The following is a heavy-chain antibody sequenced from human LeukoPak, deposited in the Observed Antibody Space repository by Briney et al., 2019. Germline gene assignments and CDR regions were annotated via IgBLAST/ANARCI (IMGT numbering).Heavy chain of an antibody. CDR3: ARAGGYASSWAY. V-gene: IGHV3-7*01. Sequence: GGSLRLSCAASGFTFSSYWMSWVRQAPGKELEWVANIKQDGSEKSYVDSVKGRFTISRDNAKNSLELQMNSLRDEDTAVYYCARAGGYASSWAYWGQGTLVTVSS. J-gene: IGHJ4*02. CDR2: IKQDGSEK. CDR1: GFTFSSYW. D-gene: IGHD5-12*01.